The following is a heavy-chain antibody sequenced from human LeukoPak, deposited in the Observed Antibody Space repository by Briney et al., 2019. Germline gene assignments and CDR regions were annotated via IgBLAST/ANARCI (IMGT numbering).Heavy chain of an antibody. Sequence: GGSLRLSCAASGFTFSNYNMNWVRQAPGKGLEWVSSISSSSSSISYSDSVKGRFTISRDNAKNSVDLQMNSLRGDDTAVYYCACAPLGSTRPWGQGTLVTVSS. V-gene: IGHV3-21*01. J-gene: IGHJ5*02. CDR3: ACAPLGSTRP. D-gene: IGHD1-26*01. CDR1: GFTFSNYN. CDR2: ISSSSSSI.